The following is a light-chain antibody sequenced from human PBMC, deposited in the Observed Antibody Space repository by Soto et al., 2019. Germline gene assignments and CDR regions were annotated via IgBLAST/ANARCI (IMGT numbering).Light chain of an antibody. CDR1: SGHSSYA. V-gene: IGLV4-69*01. Sequence: QLVLTQSPSASASLGASVKLTCTLSSGHSSYAIAWHQKQPGKGPRYLMDLNNDGSHSKGDGIPDRFSGSSPGAERYLIISSLQSEDEADYYCQTWGTGFQVFGGGTKLTVL. CDR2: LNNDGSH. J-gene: IGLJ2*01. CDR3: QTWGTGFQV.